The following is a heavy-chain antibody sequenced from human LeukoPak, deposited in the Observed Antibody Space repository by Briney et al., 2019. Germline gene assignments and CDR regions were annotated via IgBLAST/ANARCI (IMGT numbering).Heavy chain of an antibody. D-gene: IGHD1-7*01. CDR1: GASISSSSHY. Sequence: SETLSLTCTVSGASISSSSHYWGWIRQPPGKELQWIASVYYSGRTNYNPSLKSRVTISVDTSKNQFSLKLRSVTAADTAVYYCARLYGNYQNYFDYWGQGTLVTVSS. CDR2: VYYSGRT. J-gene: IGHJ4*02. V-gene: IGHV4-39*07. CDR3: ARLYGNYQNYFDY.